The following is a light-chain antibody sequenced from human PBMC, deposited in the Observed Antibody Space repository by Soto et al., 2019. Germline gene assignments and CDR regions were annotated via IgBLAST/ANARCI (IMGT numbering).Light chain of an antibody. V-gene: IGKV1-5*01. CDR1: QTISSW. CDR3: QQYNSHSPLT. CDR2: DAS. Sequence: DIQMTQSPSTLSGSVGDRVTITCRASQTISSWLAWYQQKPGKAPKLLIYDASSLESGVPSRFSGSGSGTEFTLTISSLQPDDFATYYCQQYNSHSPLTFGGGTKVDIK. J-gene: IGKJ4*01.